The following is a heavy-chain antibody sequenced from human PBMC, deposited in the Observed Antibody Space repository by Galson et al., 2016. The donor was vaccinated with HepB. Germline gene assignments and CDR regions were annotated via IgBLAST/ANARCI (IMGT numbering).Heavy chain of an antibody. Sequence: SLRLSCAASGFIFSNYAMSWVRQAPGKGLEWVSGLLGGGDTTYYAESVKGRFTISRDNSKNTLYLQMNNLRAEDTAVYYCVKDDKWNVDCWGQGTLVTVSS. CDR2: LLGGGDTT. V-gene: IGHV3-23*01. D-gene: IGHD1-1*01. CDR3: VKDDKWNVDC. CDR1: GFIFSNYA. J-gene: IGHJ4*02.